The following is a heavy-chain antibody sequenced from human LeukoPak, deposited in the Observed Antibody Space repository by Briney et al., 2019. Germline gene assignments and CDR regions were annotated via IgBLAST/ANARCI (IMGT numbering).Heavy chain of an antibody. J-gene: IGHJ4*02. CDR3: ARQLRYFDWLLSPFDY. D-gene: IGHD3-9*01. V-gene: IGHV3-7*01. CDR2: IKQDRSEK. CDR1: GFTLSNYW. Sequence: GGSLRLSCAASGFTLSNYWMSWVRQAPGKGLEWVANIKQDRSEKYYVDSVKGRFTISRDNSKNTLYLQMNSLRAEDTAVYYCARQLRYFDWLLSPFDYWGQGTLVTVSS.